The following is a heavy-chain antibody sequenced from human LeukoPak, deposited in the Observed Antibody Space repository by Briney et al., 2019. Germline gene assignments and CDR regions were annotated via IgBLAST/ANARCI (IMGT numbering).Heavy chain of an antibody. D-gene: IGHD3-22*01. CDR3: ARSRGDYYDSSGYYLN. CDR1: GGSISSGSYY. Sequence: SQTLSLTCTVSGGSISSGSYYWSWIRQPAGKGLEWIGRIYTSGSTNYNPSLKSRVTISVDTSKNQFSLKLSSVTAADTAVYYCARSRGDYYDSSGYYLNWGQGTLVTVSS. V-gene: IGHV4-61*02. CDR2: IYTSGST. J-gene: IGHJ4*02.